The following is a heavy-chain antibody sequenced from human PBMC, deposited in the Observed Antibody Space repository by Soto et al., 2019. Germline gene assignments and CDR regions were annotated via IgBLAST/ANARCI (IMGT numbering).Heavy chain of an antibody. CDR2: INGNGGST. V-gene: IGHV3-23*01. J-gene: IGHJ5*02. D-gene: IGHD6-13*01. CDR1: GFTFGSHA. CDR3: AKHFASSSWYWFDP. Sequence: GGSLRLSCEASGFTFGSHAISWVRQAPWEGLQWVCGINGNGGSTYYVASVKGRFTISRDNSKNTLYLQRNSLRAEDTAVYYCAKHFASSSWYWFDPWGQGTLVTVSS.